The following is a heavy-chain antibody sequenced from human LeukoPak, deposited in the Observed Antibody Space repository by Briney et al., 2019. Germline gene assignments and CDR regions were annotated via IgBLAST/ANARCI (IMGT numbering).Heavy chain of an antibody. CDR3: AREAVVVSTRYCDY. V-gene: IGHV4-59*01. D-gene: IGHD3-22*01. CDR1: GGSISSYY. Sequence: SSETLSLTCTVSGGSISSYYWNWIRKPPGKGLEWIGYIYNSGSTNNNPSLKSRVTISVDTSKKQFSLKLSSVTAADTAVYYCAREAVVVSTRYCDYWGQGTLVTVSS. J-gene: IGHJ4*02. CDR2: IYNSGST.